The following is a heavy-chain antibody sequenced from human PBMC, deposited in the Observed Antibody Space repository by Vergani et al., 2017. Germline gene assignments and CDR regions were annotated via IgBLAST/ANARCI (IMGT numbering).Heavy chain of an antibody. V-gene: IGHV4-39*07. CDR3: ARSVFSSIVVANYYMDV. CDR2: ISYTGST. D-gene: IGHD3-22*01. Sequence: QLQLQESGPGLVKPSETLSLTCTVSDGSIGSSSYYWGWIRQPPGKGLEWIGSISYTGSTFYSPSLKSRVTMSVDTANNRFSLRLSSVTAADTAVYYCARSVFSSIVVANYYMDVWGTGTTVTVSS. J-gene: IGHJ6*03. CDR1: DGSIGSSSYY.